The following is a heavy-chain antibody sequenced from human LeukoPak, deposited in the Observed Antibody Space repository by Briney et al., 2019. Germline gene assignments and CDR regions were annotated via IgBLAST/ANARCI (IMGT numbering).Heavy chain of an antibody. V-gene: IGHV1-24*01. D-gene: IGHD3-9*01. CDR3: ATGSEVGLRYFDWRIDY. CDR1: VYTLTELS. CDR2: FDPEDGET. Sequence: ASVKVSCKVSVYTLTELSMHWVRQAPGKGLEWMGGFDPEDGETIYAQKFQGRVTMTEDTSTDTAYMELSSLRSEDTAVYYCATGSEVGLRYFDWRIDYWGQGTLVTVSS. J-gene: IGHJ4*02.